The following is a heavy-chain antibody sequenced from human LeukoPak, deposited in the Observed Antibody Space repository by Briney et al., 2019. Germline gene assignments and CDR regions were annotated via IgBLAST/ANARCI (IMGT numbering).Heavy chain of an antibody. J-gene: IGHJ3*02. Sequence: SQTLSLTCTVSGGSFSSGGYYWSWIRQHPGKGLEWIGYIYDSGSTYYNPSLKSRVTMSVDTSKNQFSLKLSSVTAADTAVYYCARGGYYYDSSGYYTRGAFDIWGQGTMVTVSS. CDR2: IYDSGST. CDR1: GGSFSSGGYY. CDR3: ARGGYYYDSSGYYTRGAFDI. D-gene: IGHD3-22*01. V-gene: IGHV4-31*03.